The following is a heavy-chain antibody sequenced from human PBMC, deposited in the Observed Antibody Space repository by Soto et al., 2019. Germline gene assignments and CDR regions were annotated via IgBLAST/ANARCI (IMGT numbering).Heavy chain of an antibody. CDR1: GFTFSSYG. Sequence: QVQLVESGGGVVQPGRSLRLSCAASGFTFSSYGMHWVRQAPGKGLEWEAVISYDGSNKYYADSVKGRFTISRDNSKNTLYLQMNSLRAEDTAVYYCARGGDFYFDYWGQGTLVTVSS. V-gene: IGHV3-30*03. CDR3: ARGGDFYFDY. D-gene: IGHD2-21*01. J-gene: IGHJ4*02. CDR2: ISYDGSNK.